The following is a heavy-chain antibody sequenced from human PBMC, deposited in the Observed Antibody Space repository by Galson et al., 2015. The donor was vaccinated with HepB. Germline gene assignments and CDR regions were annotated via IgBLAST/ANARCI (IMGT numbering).Heavy chain of an antibody. CDR1: GFTFSSYA. V-gene: IGHV3-30-3*01. D-gene: IGHD6-19*01. J-gene: IGHJ4*02. CDR2: ISYDGSNK. CDR3: ARDPRIRRAVAGIFDY. Sequence: SLRLSCAASGFTFSSYAMHWVRQAPGKGLEWVAVISYDGSNKYYADSVKGRFTISRDNSKNTLYLQMNSLRAEDTAVYYCARDPRIRRAVAGIFDYWGQGTLVTVSS.